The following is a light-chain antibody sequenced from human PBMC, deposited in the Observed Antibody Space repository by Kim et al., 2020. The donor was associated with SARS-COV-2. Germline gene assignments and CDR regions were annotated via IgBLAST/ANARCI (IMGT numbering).Light chain of an antibody. CDR2: EDY. Sequence: GKTVTISCTRSSGSIVSNYVQWYQQRPGSSPTTVIYEDYQRPSGVPDRFSGSIDSSSNSASLTISGLKTEDEADYYCQSYDSSNWVFGGGTQLTVL. J-gene: IGLJ3*02. CDR3: QSYDSSNWV. CDR1: SGSIVSNY. V-gene: IGLV6-57*01.